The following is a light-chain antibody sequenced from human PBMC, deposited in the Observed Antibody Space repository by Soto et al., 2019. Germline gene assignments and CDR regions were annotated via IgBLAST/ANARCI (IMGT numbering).Light chain of an antibody. Sequence: DIQMTQSPSSLSASVGDRVTITCRTSQGISNYLAWYQQKPGKVPKLLIYAASTLQSGVPSRFSGSGSGTDFTLTISSLQPEDVASYYCQKYSSASTFGGGTKVEI. J-gene: IGKJ4*01. CDR2: AAS. CDR1: QGISNY. V-gene: IGKV1-27*01. CDR3: QKYSSAST.